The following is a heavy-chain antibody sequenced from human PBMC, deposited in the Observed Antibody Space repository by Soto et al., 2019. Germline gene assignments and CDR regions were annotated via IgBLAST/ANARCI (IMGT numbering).Heavy chain of an antibody. CDR2: IKQDGSEK. D-gene: IGHD3-9*01. V-gene: IGHV3-7*01. Sequence: EVQLVESGGGLVQPGGSLRLSCAASGFTFSSYWMSWVRQAPGKGLEWVANIKQDGSEKYYVDSVKGRFTISRDNAKNSLYLQMNSLRAEDTAVYYCARWAYDILTCYRNDAFDIWGQGTMVTVSS. CDR1: GFTFSSYW. J-gene: IGHJ3*02. CDR3: ARWAYDILTCYRNDAFDI.